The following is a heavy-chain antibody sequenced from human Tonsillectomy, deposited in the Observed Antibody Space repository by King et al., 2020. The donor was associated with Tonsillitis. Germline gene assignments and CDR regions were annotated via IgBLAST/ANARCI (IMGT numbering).Heavy chain of an antibody. D-gene: IGHD2-8*01. J-gene: IGHJ4*02. Sequence: VQLVESGGGVVQPGRSLRLSCAASGFTFSSYAMHWVRQAPGKGLEWVAVISYDGSNKYYADSAKGRFTISRDNSKNTLYLQMNSLRPEDTAVYYCARDQGGYCTHGVCYPFDYWGQGTLVTVSS. CDR3: ARDQGGYCTHGVCYPFDY. CDR2: ISYDGSNK. CDR1: GFTFSSYA. V-gene: IGHV3-30*04.